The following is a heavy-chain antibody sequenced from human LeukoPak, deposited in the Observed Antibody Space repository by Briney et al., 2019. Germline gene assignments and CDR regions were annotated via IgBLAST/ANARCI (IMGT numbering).Heavy chain of an antibody. D-gene: IGHD2-2*01. CDR2: IYTSGST. J-gene: IGHJ6*03. CDR1: GGSISSYY. V-gene: IGHV4-4*09. Sequence: SETLSLTCTVSGGSISSYYWSWIRQPPGKGLEWIGYIYTSGSTNYNPSLKSRVTISVDTSKNQFSLKLSSVTAADTAVYYCARQGLYCSSTSCNHNYYMDVWGEGTTVTISS. CDR3: ARQGLYCSSTSCNHNYYMDV.